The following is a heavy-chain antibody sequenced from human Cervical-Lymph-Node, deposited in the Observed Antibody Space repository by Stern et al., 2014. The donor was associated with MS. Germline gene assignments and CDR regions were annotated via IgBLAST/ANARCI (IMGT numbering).Heavy chain of an antibody. CDR2: IYYSGST. CDR1: GGSISSYY. D-gene: IGHD4-17*01. Sequence: QVQLQESGPGLVKPSETLSLTCTVSGGSISSYYWSWIRQPPGKGLEWIWYIYYSGSTNYNPSLKSRVTISVDTSKNQFSLKLSSVTAADTAVYYCARTLRRRPDAFDIWGQGTMVTVSS. J-gene: IGHJ3*02. CDR3: ARTLRRRPDAFDI. V-gene: IGHV4-59*01.